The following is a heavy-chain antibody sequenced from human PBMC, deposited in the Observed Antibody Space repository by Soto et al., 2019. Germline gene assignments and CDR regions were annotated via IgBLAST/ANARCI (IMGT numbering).Heavy chain of an antibody. J-gene: IGHJ3*02. V-gene: IGHV3-48*01. CDR1: GFTFSSYS. CDR3: ARDQVGAFDI. CDR2: ISSSSSTI. Sequence: GGSLRLSCAASGFTFSSYSMNWVRQAPGKGLEWVSYISSSSSTIYYADSVKGRFTISRDNAKNSLYLQMNSLRAEDTAVYYCARDQVGAFDIWGQGTMVTVSS.